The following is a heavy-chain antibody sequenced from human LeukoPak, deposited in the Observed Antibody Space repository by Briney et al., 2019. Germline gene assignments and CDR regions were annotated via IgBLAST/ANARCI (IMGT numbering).Heavy chain of an antibody. CDR3: AKWGDYDVLTGYYVPDY. Sequence: PGASLRLSCAASGFTFSNYAMSWVRQAPGKGLEWVSAILGSGGSTYYADSVKGRFTVSRDNCKSTLYLQMNSLRAEDTALYYCAKWGDYDVLTGYYVPDYWGQGTLVTVSS. J-gene: IGHJ4*02. CDR2: ILGSGGST. D-gene: IGHD3-9*01. V-gene: IGHV3-23*01. CDR1: GFTFSNYA.